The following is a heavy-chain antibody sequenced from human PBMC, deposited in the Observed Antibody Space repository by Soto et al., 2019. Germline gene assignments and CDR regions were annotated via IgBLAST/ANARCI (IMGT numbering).Heavy chain of an antibody. Sequence: QVQLVESGGGVVQPGRSLRLSCAASGFTFSSYGMHWVRQAPGKGLEWVAVIWYDGSNKYYADSVKGRFTISRDNCNHTLYLQMNSLRAEDTAVYYCARDPLGNGDYFDYLGQGTLVTVSS. J-gene: IGHJ4*02. CDR3: ARDPLGNGDYFDY. CDR1: GFTFSSYG. V-gene: IGHV3-33*01. CDR2: IWYDGSNK. D-gene: IGHD7-27*01.